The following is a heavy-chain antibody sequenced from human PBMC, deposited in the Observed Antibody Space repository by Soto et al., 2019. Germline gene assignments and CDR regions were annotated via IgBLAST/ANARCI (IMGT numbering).Heavy chain of an antibody. CDR1: GYSFTTYW. D-gene: IGHD3-10*01. Sequence: GESLKLSCKGSGYSFTTYWIGWVRQMPGKGLDWMGIIYPGDSDTRYSPSFQCQVTMSADKPTRPPYLQWSSLKASDTAMYYCAKVRYYGPGTYYPDAEDIWGQGKMVTISS. J-gene: IGHJ3*02. CDR3: AKVRYYGPGTYYPDAEDI. V-gene: IGHV5-51*04. CDR2: IYPGDSDT.